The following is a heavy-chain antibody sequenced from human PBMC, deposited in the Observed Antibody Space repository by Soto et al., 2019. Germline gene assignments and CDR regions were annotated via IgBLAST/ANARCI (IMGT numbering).Heavy chain of an antibody. J-gene: IGHJ5*02. CDR1: GGSISSVSYY. CDR3: ARLHCNSPNCVPLDP. V-gene: IGHV4-39*01. Sequence: SETLSLTCSVSGGSISSVSYYWGWIRQPPGKGLEWIGSIYYSGSAYYSPSLKSRVTMSVDTSKNQLSLELRSVTAADTAVYYCARLHCNSPNCVPLDPWGQGALVTVSS. D-gene: IGHD2-2*01. CDR2: IYYSGSA.